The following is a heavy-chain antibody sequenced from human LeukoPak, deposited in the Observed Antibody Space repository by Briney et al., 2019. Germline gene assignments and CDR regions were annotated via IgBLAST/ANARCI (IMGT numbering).Heavy chain of an antibody. J-gene: IGHJ3*02. CDR3: SRGGYCSGGSCYPDDVFDI. D-gene: IGHD2-15*01. V-gene: IGHV4-39*01. Sequence: PSETLSLTCTVSGGTIGGSSYYWGWIRQPPGKGLEWIGSIYYNGSTYYNPSLKSRVTISVDTSKNQFSLRLSSVTAADTAVYYCSRGGYCSGGSCYPDDVFDIWGQGTMVTVSS. CDR1: GGTIGGSSYY. CDR2: IYYNGST.